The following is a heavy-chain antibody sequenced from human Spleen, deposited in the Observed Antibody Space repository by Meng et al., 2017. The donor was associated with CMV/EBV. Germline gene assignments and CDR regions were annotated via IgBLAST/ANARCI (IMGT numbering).Heavy chain of an antibody. CDR1: GGTFSSYT. Sequence: SGGTFSSYTISWVRQAPGQGLEWMGRIIPILGIANYAQKFQGRVTISTDESTNTAYMELSSLRSEDTAMYYCARASYSASWYYFDFWGQGTLVTVSS. CDR2: IIPILGIA. J-gene: IGHJ4*02. D-gene: IGHD2-2*01. V-gene: IGHV1-69*02. CDR3: ARASYSASWYYFDF.